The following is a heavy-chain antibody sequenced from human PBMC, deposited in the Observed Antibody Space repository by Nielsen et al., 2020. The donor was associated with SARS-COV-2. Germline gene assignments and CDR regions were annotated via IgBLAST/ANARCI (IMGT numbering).Heavy chain of an antibody. CDR2: IYPGDSDT. CDR3: ARVPPPSYSSGWYGDY. D-gene: IGHD6-19*01. V-gene: IGHV5-51*01. J-gene: IGHJ4*02. Sequence: VRQMPGKGLEWMGIIYPGDSDTRYSPSFQGQVTISADKSISTAYLQWSSLKASDTAMYYCARVPPPSYSSGWYGDYWGQGTLVTVSS.